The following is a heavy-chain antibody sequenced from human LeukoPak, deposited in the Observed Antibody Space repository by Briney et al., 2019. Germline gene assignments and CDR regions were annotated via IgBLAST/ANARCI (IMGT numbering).Heavy chain of an antibody. CDR2: IYYSGST. CDR3: ASQDRNNYYDSSGYYFRPATYDY. CDR1: GGSISSSSYY. J-gene: IGHJ4*02. D-gene: IGHD3-22*01. Sequence: SETLSLTCTVSGGSISSSSYYWGWIRQPPGKGLEWIGSIYYSGSTYYNPSLKSRVTISVDTSKNQFSLKLSSVTAADTAVYYCASQDRNNYYDSSGYYFRPATYDYWGQGTLVTVSS. V-gene: IGHV4-39*01.